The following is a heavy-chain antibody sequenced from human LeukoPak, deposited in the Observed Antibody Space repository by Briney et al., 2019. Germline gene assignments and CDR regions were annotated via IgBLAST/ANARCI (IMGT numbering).Heavy chain of an antibody. CDR2: ISGSGGST. CDR1: GFTFSSYG. J-gene: IGHJ6*03. CDR3: AKDESSSWYWPYYYYMDV. D-gene: IGHD6-13*01. Sequence: GGSLRLSCAASGFTFSSYGMSWVRQAPGKGLEWVSAISGSGGSTYYADSVKGRFTISRDNSKDTLYLQMNSLRAEDTAVYYCAKDESSSWYWPYYYYMDVWGKGTTVTVSS. V-gene: IGHV3-23*01.